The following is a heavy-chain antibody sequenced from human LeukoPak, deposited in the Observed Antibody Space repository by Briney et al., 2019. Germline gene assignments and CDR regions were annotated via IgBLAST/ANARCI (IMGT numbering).Heavy chain of an antibody. J-gene: IGHJ4*02. CDR1: GFTFSSYA. CDR3: TTVESYDSSGRIFDY. CDR2: ISYDGSNK. D-gene: IGHD3-22*01. Sequence: GGSLRLSCAASGFTFSSYAMHWVRQAPGKGLEWVAVISYDGSNKYYADSVKGRFTISRDNSKNTLYLQMNSLKTEDTAVYYCTTVESYDSSGRIFDYWGQGTLVTVSS. V-gene: IGHV3-30-3*01.